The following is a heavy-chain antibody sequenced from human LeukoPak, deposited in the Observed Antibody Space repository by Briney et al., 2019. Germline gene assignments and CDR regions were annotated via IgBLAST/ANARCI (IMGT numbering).Heavy chain of an antibody. CDR1: GFTFGNYA. J-gene: IGHJ4*02. D-gene: IGHD1-26*01. CDR3: ARDAQSGAFSDFDY. Sequence: GGSLRLSCEASGFTFGNYAIHWVRQVPGEGLEWAAIITHNGGTQYYADSVKGRFTISRDNSQSTVFLQMNSLRPEDTAVYYCARDAQSGAFSDFDYWGQGTLVTVSS. CDR2: ITHNGGTQ. V-gene: IGHV3-30-3*01.